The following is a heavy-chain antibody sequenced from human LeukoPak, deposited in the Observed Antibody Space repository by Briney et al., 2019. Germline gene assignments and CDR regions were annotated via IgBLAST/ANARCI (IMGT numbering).Heavy chain of an antibody. CDR1: GGTFSSYA. D-gene: IGHD3-22*01. CDR3: ARDPNYYDSSGQGIDY. V-gene: IGHV1-69*04. CDR2: IIPILGIA. J-gene: IGHJ4*02. Sequence: ASVTVSCKASGGTFSSYAISWVRQAPGQGLEWTGRIIPILGIANYAQKFQGRVTITADKSTSTAYMELSSLRSEDTAVYYCARDPNYYDSSGQGIDYWGQGTLVTVSS.